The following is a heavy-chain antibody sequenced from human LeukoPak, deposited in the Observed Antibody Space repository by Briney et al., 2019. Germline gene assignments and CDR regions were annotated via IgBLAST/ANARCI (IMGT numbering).Heavy chain of an antibody. CDR2: IRYNGGS. CDR1: AGSITNYF. Sequence: SETLSLTCTVSAGSITNYFWTWVRQSPGKGLEWIGYIRYNGGSDSNPSLKSRVTISLDTWNNQFSLRLTSVTAEDTAVYYCAGGELAGTGYWGQGTLVTVAS. CDR3: AGGELAGTGY. V-gene: IGHV4-59*03. J-gene: IGHJ4*02. D-gene: IGHD6-19*01.